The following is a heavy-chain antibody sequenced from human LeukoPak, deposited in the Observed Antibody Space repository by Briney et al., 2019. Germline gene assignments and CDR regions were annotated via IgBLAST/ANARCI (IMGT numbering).Heavy chain of an antibody. J-gene: IGHJ4*02. V-gene: IGHV1-2*02. CDR3: ARDASDIARLDYFDY. CDR2: INPNSGGT. Sequence: GASVKVSCKASGYTFTGYYMHWVRQAPGQGLEWMGWINPNSGGTNYAQKFQGRVTMTRDTSISTAYMELSRLRSDDTAVYYCARDASDIARLDYFDYWGQGTLVTVSS. CDR1: GYTFTGYY. D-gene: IGHD5-12*01.